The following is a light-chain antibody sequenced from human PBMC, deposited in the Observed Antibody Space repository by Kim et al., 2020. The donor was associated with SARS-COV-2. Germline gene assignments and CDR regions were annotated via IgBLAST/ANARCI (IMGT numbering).Light chain of an antibody. CDR3: QQYKTYPWT. CDR2: KAF. CDR1: QSLGRW. J-gene: IGKJ1*01. V-gene: IGKV1-5*03. Sequence: ASVGDRVTITCRASQSLGRWLAWYQQRPGKAPKLLIYKAFTLESGVPSRFIGGGSGTELTLTISNLEPDDSATYYCQQYKTYPWTFGQGTKVDIK.